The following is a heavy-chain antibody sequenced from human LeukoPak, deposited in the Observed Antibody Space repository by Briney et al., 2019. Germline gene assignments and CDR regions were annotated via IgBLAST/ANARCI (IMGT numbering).Heavy chain of an antibody. V-gene: IGHV3-7*01. CDR3: ARPGLPFYYYYMDV. Sequence: GGSLRLSCAASGFTFSNYWMTWFRQTPGKGLEWVGNIKPDGSEKYYVDSVKGRFTIPRDNAKNSLFLQMSSLRVEDTAIYYCARPGLPFYYYYMDVWGKGTTVIVSS. CDR1: GFTFSNYW. J-gene: IGHJ6*03. D-gene: IGHD4-11*01. CDR2: IKPDGSEK.